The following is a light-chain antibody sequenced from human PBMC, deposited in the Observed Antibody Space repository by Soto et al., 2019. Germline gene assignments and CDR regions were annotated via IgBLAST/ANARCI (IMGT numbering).Light chain of an antibody. Sequence: SYELTQPPSVSVAPGQTARITCGGNNIGSKGVHWYQQKPGQAPVLVVYDDSDRPSGIAERFSGSNSGITATLTLSGVEAGDEADYYCQVWDSSSDHRVFGGGTKLTVL. CDR2: DDS. CDR3: QVWDSSSDHRV. J-gene: IGLJ2*01. CDR1: NIGSKG. V-gene: IGLV3-21*02.